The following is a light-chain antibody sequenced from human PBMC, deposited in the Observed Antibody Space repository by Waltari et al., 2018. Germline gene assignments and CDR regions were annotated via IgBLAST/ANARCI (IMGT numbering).Light chain of an antibody. CDR2: AAS. CDR3: QQSYITPLT. J-gene: IGKJ4*01. V-gene: IGKV1-39*01. Sequence: DIQMTQSPSSLSASVGDRVPITCRASQSISSYLNWYQQKPGKAPKLLICAASSLQSGVPSRFSGSGSGTDFTLTISSLQPEDFATYYCQQSYITPLTFGGGTKVEIK. CDR1: QSISSY.